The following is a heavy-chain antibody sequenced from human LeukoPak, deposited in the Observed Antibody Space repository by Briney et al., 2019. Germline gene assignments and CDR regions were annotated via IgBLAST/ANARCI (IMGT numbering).Heavy chain of an antibody. Sequence: PGRSLRLSCAASGFTFSSYGMHWVRQAPGKGLEGVAVISYDGSNKYYADSVKGRFTISRDNSKNTLYLQMNSLRAEDTAVYYCAKVLRYFDWLPPFDYWGQGTLVTVSS. J-gene: IGHJ4*02. V-gene: IGHV3-30*18. CDR1: GFTFSSYG. CDR2: ISYDGSNK. CDR3: AKVLRYFDWLPPFDY. D-gene: IGHD3-9*01.